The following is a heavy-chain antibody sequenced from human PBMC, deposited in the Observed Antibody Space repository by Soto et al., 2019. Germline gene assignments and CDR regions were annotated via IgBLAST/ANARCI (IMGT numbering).Heavy chain of an antibody. J-gene: IGHJ4*02. Sequence: GASVKVSCKASGYTFTSYYMHWVRQAPGQGLEWMGIINPSGGSTSYAQKFQGRVTMTRDTSTSTVYMELSSLRSEDTAVYYCARDPIVGATFYYFDYWGQGTLVTVSS. CDR1: GYTFTSYY. CDR2: INPSGGST. D-gene: IGHD1-26*01. V-gene: IGHV1-46*01. CDR3: ARDPIVGATFYYFDY.